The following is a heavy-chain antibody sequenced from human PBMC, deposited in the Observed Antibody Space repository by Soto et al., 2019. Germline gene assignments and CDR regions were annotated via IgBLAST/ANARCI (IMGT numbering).Heavy chain of an antibody. CDR3: GRDAGAGWIWQQRDYYYTKDF. Sequence: GASVKVSCKASGYTFTSYAMHWVRQAPGQRLEWMGWINAGNGNTKYSQKFQGRVAITRDTSASTAHMELSSLRSEDTAVYYCGRDAGAGWIWQQRDYYYTKDFWGKGPT. J-gene: IGHJ6*03. V-gene: IGHV1-3*01. D-gene: IGHD6-13*01. CDR1: GYTFTSYA. CDR2: INAGNGNT.